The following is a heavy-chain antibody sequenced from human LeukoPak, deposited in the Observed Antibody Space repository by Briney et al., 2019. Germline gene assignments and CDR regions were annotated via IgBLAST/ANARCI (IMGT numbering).Heavy chain of an antibody. D-gene: IGHD6-19*01. CDR2: ISGSGGST. CDR3: AKDQYSSGCSWFDP. Sequence: GGSLRLSCAASGFTFSSYAMSWVRQAPGKGLEWVSAISGSGGSTYYADSVKGRFTIPRDNSKNTLYPQMNSLRAEDTAVYYCAKDQYSSGCSWFDPWGQGTLATVSS. V-gene: IGHV3-23*01. CDR1: GFTFSSYA. J-gene: IGHJ5*02.